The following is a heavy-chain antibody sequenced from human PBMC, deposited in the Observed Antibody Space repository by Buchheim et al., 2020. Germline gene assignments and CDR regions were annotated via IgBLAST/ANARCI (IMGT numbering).Heavy chain of an antibody. V-gene: IGHV4-31*03. CDR3: ARGTPRYYFDF. J-gene: IGHJ4*02. Sequence: QVQLQESGPGLVKPSQTLSLTCTVSGDSMERGGFYWNWIRQHPGMGLEFIGYMYNSGSTYFNPSLRSRVTISAATSKNTFSLKLSSVTAADTAVYFCARGTPRYYFDFWGQGTL. D-gene: IGHD3-10*01. CDR2: MYNSGST. CDR1: GDSMERGGFY.